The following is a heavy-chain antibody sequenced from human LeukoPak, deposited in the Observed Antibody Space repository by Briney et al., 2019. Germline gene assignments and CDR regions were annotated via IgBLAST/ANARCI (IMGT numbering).Heavy chain of an antibody. CDR2: IRNKAFRKTS. D-gene: IGHD5-12*01. CDR3: ARAGIVAVIGYGMDV. Sequence: TGGSLRLSCTTTGFTFSDYALSWVRQAPGKGLEWVSLIRNKAFRKTSEYAGAGEDRFSISSDASKSIVYLQMNSLQTEDTAVYYCARAGIVAVIGYGMDVWGRGTTVTVSS. V-gene: IGHV3-49*04. J-gene: IGHJ6*02. CDR1: GFTFSDYA.